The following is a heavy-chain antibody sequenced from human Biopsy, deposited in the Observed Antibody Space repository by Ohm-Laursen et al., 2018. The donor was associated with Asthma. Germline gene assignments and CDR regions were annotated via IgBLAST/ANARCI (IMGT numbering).Heavy chain of an antibody. V-gene: IGHV3-30-3*01. CDR3: SRDTLGYYFDI. J-gene: IGHJ4*02. CDR1: GTHFGSYN. Sequence: SLRLSCSASGTHFGSYNMHWARQAPGKGLEWVAVITFDGSTQHYGDSVKGRLTISRDNSKNMLFLQMNSLRAEDTAVYYCSRDTLGYYFDIWGQGTQVTVSS. CDR2: ITFDGSTQ. D-gene: IGHD6-13*01.